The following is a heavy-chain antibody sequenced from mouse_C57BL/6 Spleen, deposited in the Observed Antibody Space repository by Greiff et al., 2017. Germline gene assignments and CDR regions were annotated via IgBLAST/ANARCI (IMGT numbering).Heavy chain of an antibody. CDR3: AGDHDGYYLGD. CDR1: GFTFTSYG. V-gene: IGHV5-6*01. CDR2: ISRGGSYT. D-gene: IGHD2-3*01. J-gene: IGHJ2*01. Sequence: EVLLLQSGGDLVKPGGSLKLSCAASGFTFTSYGMPWVRQKPDKRLEWVGNISRGGSYTYYPDSVKGRFTISRDKAKNTLYLQMSSLKSEDTAMYYCAGDHDGYYLGDWGQGTTVTVS.